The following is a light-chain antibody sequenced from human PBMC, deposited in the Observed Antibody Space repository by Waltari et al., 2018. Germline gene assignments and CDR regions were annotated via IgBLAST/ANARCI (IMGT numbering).Light chain of an antibody. CDR1: QCISRF. J-gene: IGKJ5*01. CDR3: QHLNSYPT. V-gene: IGKV1-9*01. CDR2: AAL. Sequence: IQLTQSPSSLSASVGDRVTITCRASQCISRFLDWYQQKPGKAPKLLIYAALTLQSGVPSRFSGSGSGTDFTLTISSLQPEDFATYYCQHLNSYPTFGQGTRLEIK.